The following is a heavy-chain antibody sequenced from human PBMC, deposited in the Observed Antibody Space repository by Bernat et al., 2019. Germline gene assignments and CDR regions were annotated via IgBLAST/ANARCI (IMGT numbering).Heavy chain of an antibody. Sequence: QVQLVESGGGVVQPGRSLRLSCAASGFTFSSYGMHRVRQAPGKGLEWVAVIWYDGSNKYYADSVKGRFTISRDNSKNALYLQMNSLRAEDTAVYYCARGLAYWGQGTLVTVSS. J-gene: IGHJ4*02. V-gene: IGHV3-33*01. CDR3: ARGLAY. CDR2: IWYDGSNK. D-gene: IGHD4-11*01. CDR1: GFTFSSYG.